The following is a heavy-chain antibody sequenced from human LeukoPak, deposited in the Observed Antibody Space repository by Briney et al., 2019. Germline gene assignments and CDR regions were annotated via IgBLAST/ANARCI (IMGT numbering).Heavy chain of an antibody. J-gene: IGHJ5*02. CDR3: ATVPICSSTSCQGP. D-gene: IGHD2-2*01. CDR2: IIPIFATA. CDR1: GGTFSSYA. Sequence: GASVKVSCRASGGTFSSYAISWVRQAPGQGLEWMGGIIPIFATANYAQKFQGRVTITADESTSTAYMELSSLRSEDTAVYCCATVPICSSTSCQGPWGQGTLVTVSS. V-gene: IGHV1-69*13.